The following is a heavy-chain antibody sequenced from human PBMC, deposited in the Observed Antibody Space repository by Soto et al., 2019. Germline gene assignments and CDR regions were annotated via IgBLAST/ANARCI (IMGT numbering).Heavy chain of an antibody. Sequence: PSETLSLTCTVSGGSISSSSYYWGWIRQPPGKGLEWIGSIYYSGSTYYNPSLKSRVTISVDTSKNQFSLKLSSVTAADTAVYYCERRKRWLAYSDAFDIWGQGTMVTVSS. D-gene: IGHD6-19*01. V-gene: IGHV4-39*01. CDR1: GGSISSSSYY. J-gene: IGHJ3*02. CDR2: IYYSGST. CDR3: ERRKRWLAYSDAFDI.